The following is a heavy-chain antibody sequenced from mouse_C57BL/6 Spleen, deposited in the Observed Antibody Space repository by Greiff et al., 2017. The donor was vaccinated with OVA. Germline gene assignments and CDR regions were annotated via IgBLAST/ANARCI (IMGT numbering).Heavy chain of an antibody. J-gene: IGHJ4*01. D-gene: IGHD1-1*01. CDR3: ASNYGSSYYYAMDY. CDR1: GYTFTSYW. V-gene: IGHV1-61*01. Sequence: QVQLKQPGAELVRPGSSVKLSCKASGYTFTSYWMDWVKQRPGQGLEWIGNIYPSDSETHYNQKFKDKATLTVDKSSSTAYMQLSSLTSEDSAVYYCASNYGSSYYYAMDYWGQGTSVTVSS. CDR2: IYPSDSET.